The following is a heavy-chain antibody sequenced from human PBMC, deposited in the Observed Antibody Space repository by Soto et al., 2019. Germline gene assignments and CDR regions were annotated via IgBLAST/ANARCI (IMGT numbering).Heavy chain of an antibody. Sequence: QVQLQESGPGLVKPSQTLSLTCTVSGGSISSAAYYWSWIRQHPGKGLEWIGYISHSGSTYYNPSLKSRGIITVDTSKNQLSLSVTAVTAADTAVYYCAREYTYGSNFFDCWGQGALVTVSS. CDR1: GGSISSAAYY. CDR3: AREYTYGSNFFDC. J-gene: IGHJ4*02. V-gene: IGHV4-31*03. D-gene: IGHD2-2*02. CDR2: ISHSGST.